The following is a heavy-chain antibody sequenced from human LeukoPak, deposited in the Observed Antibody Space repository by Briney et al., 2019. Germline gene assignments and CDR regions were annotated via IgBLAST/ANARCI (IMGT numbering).Heavy chain of an antibody. Sequence: GGSLRLSCAASGFTFSSYAMHWVRQAPGKGLEWVAVISYDGSNKYYADSVKGRFTISRDNSKNTLYLQMNSLRAEDTAVYYCARDLDCSGGSCYSDYYGMDVWGQGTTVTVSS. D-gene: IGHD2-15*01. CDR1: GFTFSSYA. V-gene: IGHV3-30-3*01. CDR3: ARDLDCSGGSCYSDYYGMDV. CDR2: ISYDGSNK. J-gene: IGHJ6*02.